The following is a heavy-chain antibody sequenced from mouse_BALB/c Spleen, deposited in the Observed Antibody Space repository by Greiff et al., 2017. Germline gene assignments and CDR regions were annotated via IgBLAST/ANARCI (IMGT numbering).Heavy chain of an antibody. CDR3: ARWGYDYDGGDMDY. Sequence: EVQRVESGGGLVQPGGSRKLSCAASGFTFSSFGMHWVRQAPEKGLEWVAYISSGSSTIYYADTVKGRFTISRDNPKNTLFLQMTSLRSEDTAMYYCARWGYDYDGGDMDYWGQGTSVTVSS. V-gene: IGHV5-17*02. J-gene: IGHJ4*01. D-gene: IGHD2-4*01. CDR1: GFTFSSFG. CDR2: ISSGSSTI.